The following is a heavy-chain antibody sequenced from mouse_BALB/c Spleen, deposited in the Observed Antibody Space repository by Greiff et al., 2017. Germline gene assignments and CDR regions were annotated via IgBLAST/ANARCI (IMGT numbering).Heavy chain of an antibody. V-gene: IGHV2-9*02. J-gene: IGHJ4*01. CDR3: TCDRECNTTAMDY. Sequence: VQRQESGPGLVAPSQSLSITCTVSGFSLTSYGVNWVRQPPGKGLEWLGVIWAGGSTNYNSALMSRLSISKDNSKSKVFLKMNSLQTDGTAMYYSTCDRECNTTAMDYWGQGTSVTVSS. CDR1: GFSLTSYG. CDR2: IWAGGST. D-gene: IGHD1-1*01.